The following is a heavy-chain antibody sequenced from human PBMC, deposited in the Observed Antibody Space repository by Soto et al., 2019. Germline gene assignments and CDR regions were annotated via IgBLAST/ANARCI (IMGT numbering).Heavy chain of an antibody. CDR2: ISAYKGNT. CDR3: ARLTGTHSHYCYYMDL. Sequence: QVQLVQSGAEVKKPGASVKVSCKASGYTFTNYDISWVRQAPGQGLEWMGWISAYKGNTNYAQNLQGRVTMTTDTSTSTAYMEVRSLRSDDTAVYYCARLTGTHSHYCYYMDLWGKGATVTVS. J-gene: IGHJ6*03. CDR1: GYTFTNYD. V-gene: IGHV1-18*01. D-gene: IGHD1-7*01.